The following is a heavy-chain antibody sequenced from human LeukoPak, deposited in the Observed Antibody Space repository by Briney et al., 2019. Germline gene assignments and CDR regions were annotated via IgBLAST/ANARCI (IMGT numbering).Heavy chain of an antibody. J-gene: IGHJ4*02. CDR2: ISGYNDNT. CDR1: RYTFTNYG. V-gene: IGHV1-18*01. Sequence: ASVKVPCKASRYTFTNYGISWVRQAPGQGLEWMGWISGYNDNTKYAQKLQGRVTMTTDKSKSTAYMELRSLRSDDTAVYYCARNYYDNSGYYYFDYWGQGTLVTVSS. D-gene: IGHD3-22*01. CDR3: ARNYYDNSGYYYFDY.